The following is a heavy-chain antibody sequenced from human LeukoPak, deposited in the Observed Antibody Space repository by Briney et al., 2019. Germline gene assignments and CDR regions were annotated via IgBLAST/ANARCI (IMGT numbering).Heavy chain of an antibody. CDR1: GFTFSSYW. Sequence: GGSLRLSCAASGFTFSSYWMSWVRQAPGRGLEWVATIKPDGSEKYYVDSVKGRFTMSRDNAKNSLYLQMNSLRPEDTAVYYCARGVADDYVLGNDAFDIWGQGTMVTVSS. CDR2: IKPDGSEK. J-gene: IGHJ3*02. D-gene: IGHD4-17*01. CDR3: ARGVADDYVLGNDAFDI. V-gene: IGHV3-7*05.